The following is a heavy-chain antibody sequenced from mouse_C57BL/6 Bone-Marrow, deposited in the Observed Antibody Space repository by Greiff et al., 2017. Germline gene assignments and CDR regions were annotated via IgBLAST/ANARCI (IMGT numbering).Heavy chain of an antibody. Sequence: EVQLQQSGAELVRPGASVKLSCTASGFNITDDYMHWVKQRPEQDLEWIGWIDPENGDTEYASKFQGKATITADTSSNTAYLQISIRTSEDTAVYYCTTDDYDKMSWFAYWGQGTLVTVSA. D-gene: IGHD2-4*01. CDR2: IDPENGDT. CDR1: GFNITDDY. CDR3: TTDDYDKMSWFAY. V-gene: IGHV14-4*01. J-gene: IGHJ3*01.